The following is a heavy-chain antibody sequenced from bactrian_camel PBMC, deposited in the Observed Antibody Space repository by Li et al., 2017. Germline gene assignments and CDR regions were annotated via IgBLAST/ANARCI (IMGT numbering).Heavy chain of an antibody. CDR2: VEARGRPT. J-gene: IGHJ4*01. D-gene: IGHD3*01. Sequence: HVQLVESGGGSVQGGGSLKLSCKAPGSAEIYSTYCMGWFRQAPGKEREGVGYVEARGRPTSYGVAAKGRFTISRDNSEKMLYLQMNNLKPEDSGMYFCAARGGYCGGFGTFKYGYWGQGTQVTVS. CDR3: AARGGYCGGFGTFKYGY. CDR1: GSAEIYSTYC. V-gene: IGHV3S37*01.